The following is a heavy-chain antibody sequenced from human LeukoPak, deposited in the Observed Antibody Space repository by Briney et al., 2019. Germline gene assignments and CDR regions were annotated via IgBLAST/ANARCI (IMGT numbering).Heavy chain of an antibody. CDR2: IYYSGST. Sequence: SETLSLTCNVSGGSISSSSYYWDWIRQPPGKGLEWIGNIYYSGSTNYNPSLKSRVTISVDTSKNQFSLKLSSVTAADTAVYYCARQGYIVVVPAAPNGDAFDIWGQGTMVTVSS. V-gene: IGHV4-39*01. CDR3: ARQGYIVVVPAAPNGDAFDI. D-gene: IGHD2-2*01. CDR1: GGSISSSSYY. J-gene: IGHJ3*02.